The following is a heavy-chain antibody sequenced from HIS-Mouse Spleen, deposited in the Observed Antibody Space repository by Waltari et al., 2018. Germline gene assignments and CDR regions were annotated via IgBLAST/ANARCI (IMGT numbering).Heavy chain of an antibody. D-gene: IGHD6-13*01. CDR1: GGSSSSSSYY. J-gene: IGHJ2*01. CDR3: AREIPYSSSWYDWYFDL. CDR2: IYYSGST. V-gene: IGHV4-39*07. Sequence: QLQLQESGPGLVKPSETLPLTSTVSGGSSSSSSYYWGWIRQPPGMGLEWIGSIYYSGSTYYNPSLKSRVTISVDTSKNQFSLKLSSVTAADTAVYYCAREIPYSSSWYDWYFDLWGRGTLVTVSS.